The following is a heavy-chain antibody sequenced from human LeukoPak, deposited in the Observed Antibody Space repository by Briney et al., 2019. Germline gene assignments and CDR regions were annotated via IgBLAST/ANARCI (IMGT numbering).Heavy chain of an antibody. J-gene: IGHJ4*02. CDR1: GGSVSSGGFY. Sequence: PSETLSLTCTVSGGSVSSGGFYWTWIRQPPGKGLEWIGYIYYSGSTNYIPSLRSRLTISVDTSKNQFSLRLSSVTAADTAVYYCANGGSGYDQIDYWGQGTLVTVSS. V-gene: IGHV4-61*08. D-gene: IGHD5-12*01. CDR2: IYYSGST. CDR3: ANGGSGYDQIDY.